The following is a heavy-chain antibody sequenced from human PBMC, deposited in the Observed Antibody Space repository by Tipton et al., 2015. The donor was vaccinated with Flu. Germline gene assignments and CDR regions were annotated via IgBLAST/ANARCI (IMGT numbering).Heavy chain of an antibody. CDR2: INWNGVAI. J-gene: IGHJ6*02. Sequence: SLRLSCAASGFTFDEYTMHWVRQAPGKGLEWVSCINWNGVAIGYADPVKGRFTISRDNAKNSLYLQMNSLRPEDTALYYCAKDVRDSSSLDYYFYYGMGVWGQGTPVTVSS. V-gene: IGHV3-9*01. CDR1: GFTFDEYT. CDR3: AKDVRDSSSLDYYFYYGMGV. D-gene: IGHD6-6*01.